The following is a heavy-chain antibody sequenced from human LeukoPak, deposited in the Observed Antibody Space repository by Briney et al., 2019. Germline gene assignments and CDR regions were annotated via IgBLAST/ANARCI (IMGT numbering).Heavy chain of an antibody. Sequence: SVKVSCKASGGTFSSYAISWVRQAPGQGLEWMGGIIPIFGTANYAQKFQGRVTITADECTSTAYMELSSLRSEDTAVYYCASSYYDFWSGPTFDYWGQGTLVTVSS. J-gene: IGHJ4*02. D-gene: IGHD3-3*01. CDR2: IIPIFGTA. CDR3: ASSYYDFWSGPTFDY. CDR1: GGTFSSYA. V-gene: IGHV1-69*13.